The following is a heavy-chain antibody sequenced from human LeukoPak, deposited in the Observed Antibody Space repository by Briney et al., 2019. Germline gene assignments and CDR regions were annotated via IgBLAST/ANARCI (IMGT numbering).Heavy chain of an antibody. J-gene: IGHJ4*02. CDR2: INPNSGGT. Sequence: ASVKVSCKASGYTFTSYDINWVRQATGQGLEWMGWINPNSGGTNYAQKFQGRVTVTRDTSISTAYMELSRLRSDDTAVYYCARVSYSGPRAIVVLLSYWGQGTLVTVSS. CDR3: ARVSYSGPRAIVVLLSY. D-gene: IGHD1-26*01. CDR1: GYTFTSYD. V-gene: IGHV1-2*02.